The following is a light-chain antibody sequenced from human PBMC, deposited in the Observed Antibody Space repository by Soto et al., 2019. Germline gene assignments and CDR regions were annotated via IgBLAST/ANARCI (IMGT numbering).Light chain of an antibody. Sequence: DIQMTQSPSSLSASVGDRVTITCRASQAINNNLAWYQQKPGKVPTLLIAAASTLQSGVPSRFSGSGSGTDFTLTSSSLQPEDVATYYCQKFNAVPTFGGGTKVEI. CDR1: QAINNN. CDR3: QKFNAVPT. J-gene: IGKJ4*01. V-gene: IGKV1-27*01. CDR2: AAS.